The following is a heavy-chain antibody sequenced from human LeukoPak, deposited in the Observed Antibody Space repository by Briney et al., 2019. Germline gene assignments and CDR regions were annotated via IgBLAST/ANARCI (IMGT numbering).Heavy chain of an antibody. D-gene: IGHD3-9*01. V-gene: IGHV3-11*01. Sequence: GGSLRLSCAASGVTFSDYYMSWIRQAPGKGLEWVSYISSSGSTIYYADSVKGRFTIYRDNAKNSLYLQMNSLRAEDTAVYYCARDRYGYFDDPWGQGTLVTVSS. CDR2: ISSSGSTI. CDR3: ARDRYGYFDDP. CDR1: GVTFSDYY. J-gene: IGHJ5*02.